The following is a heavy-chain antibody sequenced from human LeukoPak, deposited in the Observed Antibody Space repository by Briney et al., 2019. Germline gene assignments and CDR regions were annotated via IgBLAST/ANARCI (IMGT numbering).Heavy chain of an antibody. J-gene: IGHJ4*02. V-gene: IGHV1-8*01. Sequence: ASVKVSCKASGYTFTSYDINWVRQATGQGLEWVGWMNPNSGNTGYAQKFQGRVTMTRNTSISTAYMELSSLRSEDTAVYYCARAAPRVLRYFDWLPAPPDYWGQGTLVTVSS. CDR3: ARAAPRVLRYFDWLPAPPDY. CDR2: MNPNSGNT. CDR1: GYTFTSYD. D-gene: IGHD3-9*01.